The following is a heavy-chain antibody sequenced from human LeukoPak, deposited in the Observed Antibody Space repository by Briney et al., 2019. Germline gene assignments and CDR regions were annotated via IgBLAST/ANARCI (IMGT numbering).Heavy chain of an antibody. Sequence: GSLGLSCAASGLTFNNAWMSWVRQAPGKGLEWIGSIYHSGSTYYNPSLKSRVTISVDTSKNQFSLKLSSVTAADTAVYYCAREREYQLLFLGWGQGTLVTVSS. J-gene: IGHJ4*02. CDR1: GLTFNNAW. D-gene: IGHD2-2*01. V-gene: IGHV4-4*02. CDR2: IYHSGST. CDR3: AREREYQLLFLG.